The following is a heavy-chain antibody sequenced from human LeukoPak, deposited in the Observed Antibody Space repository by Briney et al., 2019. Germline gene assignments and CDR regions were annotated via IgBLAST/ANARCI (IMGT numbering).Heavy chain of an antibody. D-gene: IGHD3-16*01. Sequence: SETLSLTCTVSDDSISDYYRGWIRRPPGKGLEWIGYFHNSGTSTYNPSLKSRVTISADTSKNQFSLKLNSLTTADTAVYYCTRGAGWLIDYWGQGILVTVSS. J-gene: IGHJ4*02. CDR1: DDSISDYY. CDR3: TRGAGWLIDY. V-gene: IGHV4-59*01. CDR2: FHNSGTS.